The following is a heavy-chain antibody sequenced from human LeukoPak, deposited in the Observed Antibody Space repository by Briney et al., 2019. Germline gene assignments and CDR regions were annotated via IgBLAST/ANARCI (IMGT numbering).Heavy chain of an antibody. Sequence: GKSLRLSCAASGFTFSNHVMHWVRRAPAKGLEWVEVISSDGNNKYYADSVQGRFTIARDNSKNTLYLQMNSLRAEDTAVYYCARDRPGITVAGALDYWGQGTLVTVSS. J-gene: IGHJ4*02. CDR3: ARDRPGITVAGALDY. CDR1: GFTFSNHV. V-gene: IGHV3-30*04. CDR2: ISSDGNNK. D-gene: IGHD6-19*01.